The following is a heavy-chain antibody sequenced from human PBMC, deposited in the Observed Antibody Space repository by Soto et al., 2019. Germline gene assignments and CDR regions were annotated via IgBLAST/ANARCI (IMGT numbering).Heavy chain of an antibody. Sequence: GGSLRLSCAASGFTFSSYGMHWVRQAPGKGLEWVAVIWYDGSNKYYADSVKGRFTISRDNSKNTLYLQMNSLRAEDTAVYYCARDPDILTGYYYFDYWGQGSLVIVSS. CDR1: GFTFSSYG. CDR2: IWYDGSNK. J-gene: IGHJ4*02. D-gene: IGHD3-9*01. V-gene: IGHV3-33*01. CDR3: ARDPDILTGYYYFDY.